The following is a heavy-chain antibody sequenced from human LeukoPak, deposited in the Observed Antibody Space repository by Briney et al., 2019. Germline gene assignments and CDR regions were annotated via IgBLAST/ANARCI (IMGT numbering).Heavy chain of an antibody. J-gene: IGHJ4*02. Sequence: GGSLRLSCAASGFTFSSYGMHWVRQAPGKGLEWMALISYDGSIKYYADSVKGRFTISRDNSKNTLYLQMNSLRAEDTAVYYCARDEGGWYPLYYFDYWGQGTLVTVSS. CDR3: ARDEGGWYPLYYFDY. D-gene: IGHD6-19*01. V-gene: IGHV3-30*03. CDR2: ISYDGSIK. CDR1: GFTFSSYG.